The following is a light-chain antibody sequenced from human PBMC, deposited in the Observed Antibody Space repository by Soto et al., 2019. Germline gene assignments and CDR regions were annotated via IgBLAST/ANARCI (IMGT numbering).Light chain of an antibody. V-gene: IGKV3-15*01. Sequence: EIVMTQSPATLSVSPGERVTLSCRASQSVSSNLAWYQYIPGQAPRLLIYAASTRATDIPARFSGSGSGTEFTLTISSLQSEDFAVYYCQQRSNWLTFGGGTKVDIK. CDR1: QSVSSN. J-gene: IGKJ4*01. CDR2: AAS. CDR3: QQRSNWLT.